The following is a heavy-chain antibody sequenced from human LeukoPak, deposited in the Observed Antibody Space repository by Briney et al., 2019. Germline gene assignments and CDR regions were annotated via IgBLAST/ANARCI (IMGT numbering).Heavy chain of an antibody. V-gene: IGHV3-20*01. Sequence: GGSLRLSCAASGFTFSYYSMSWVRQAPGKGLEWVSGINWNGGSTGYADSVKGRFTISRDNAKNSLYLQMNSLRAEDTALYHCARGSGWYYGMDVWGQGTTVTVSS. CDR1: GFTFSYYS. J-gene: IGHJ6*02. CDR3: ARGSGWYYGMDV. CDR2: INWNGGST. D-gene: IGHD6-19*01.